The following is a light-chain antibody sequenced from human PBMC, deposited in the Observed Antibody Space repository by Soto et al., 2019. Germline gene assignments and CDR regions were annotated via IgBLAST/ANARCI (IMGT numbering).Light chain of an antibody. CDR3: SSYTTSTTYV. V-gene: IGLV2-14*01. CDR1: TSDVGAYNY. Sequence: QSALTQPASVSGSPGQSIAISCTGTTSDVGAYNYVSWYQQHPGKAPNLMIYQVSNRPSGVSNRFSGSKSGNTASLTISGLQAEDEADYYCSSYTTSTTYVFGTRTKLTVL. J-gene: IGLJ1*01. CDR2: QVS.